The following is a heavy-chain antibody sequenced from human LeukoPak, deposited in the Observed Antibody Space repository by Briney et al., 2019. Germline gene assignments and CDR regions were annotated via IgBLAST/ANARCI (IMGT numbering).Heavy chain of an antibody. V-gene: IGHV3-15*01. D-gene: IGHD2/OR15-2a*01. CDR1: GFTFSNAW. J-gene: IGHJ6*03. CDR3: YFFPNYYYYYMDV. Sequence: GGSLRLSCAASGFTFSNAWMSWVRQAPGKGLEWVGRIKSKTDGGTTDYAAPVKGRFTISRDDSKNTLYLQMNSLKTEDTAVYYCYFFPNYYYYYMDVWGKGTTVTVSS. CDR2: IKSKTDGGTT.